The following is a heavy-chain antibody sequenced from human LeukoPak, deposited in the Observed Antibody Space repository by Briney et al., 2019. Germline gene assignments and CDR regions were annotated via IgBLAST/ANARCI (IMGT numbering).Heavy chain of an antibody. CDR2: ISGSGDNS. CDR3: ATDGRITMIRGVN. D-gene: IGHD3-10*01. Sequence: GGSLRLSWAASGFTFSSYGMSWVRQAPGKGLEWVSSISGSGDNSYYADSVQGRLTISRDNSKNTLYLQMNSLRAEDTAIYYCATDGRITMIRGVNWGQGTLVTVSS. J-gene: IGHJ4*02. V-gene: IGHV3-23*01. CDR1: GFTFSSYG.